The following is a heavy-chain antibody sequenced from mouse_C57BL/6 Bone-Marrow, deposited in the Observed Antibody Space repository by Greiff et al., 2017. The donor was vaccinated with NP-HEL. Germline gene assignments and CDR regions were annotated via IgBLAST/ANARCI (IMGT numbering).Heavy chain of an antibody. CDR3: ERGGLLDWCYDV. V-gene: IGHV1-69*01. CDR2: IDPSDSYT. Sequence: QVQLQQPGAELVMPGASVKLSCKASGYTFTSYWMHWVKQRPGQGLEWIGEIDPSDSYTNYNQKFKGKSTLTVDKSSSTAYIQLSSLTSEDSAVFDGERGGLLDWCYDVGGTGTRITVTA. J-gene: IGHJ1*03. CDR1: GYTFTSYW. D-gene: IGHD1-1*01.